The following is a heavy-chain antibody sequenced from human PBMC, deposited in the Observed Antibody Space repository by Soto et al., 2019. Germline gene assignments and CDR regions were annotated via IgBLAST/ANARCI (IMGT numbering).Heavy chain of an antibody. V-gene: IGHV3-30-3*01. CDR3: ARESTPYGSGSYYNWFDP. J-gene: IGHJ5*02. CDR1: GFTFSSYA. Sequence: WSLRLSCAASGFTFSSYAMHWVRQAPGKGLEWVAVISYDGSNKYYADSVKGRFTISRDNSKNTLYLQMNSLRAEDTAVYYCARESTPYGSGSYYNWFDPWGQGTLVTVSS. D-gene: IGHD3-10*01. CDR2: ISYDGSNK.